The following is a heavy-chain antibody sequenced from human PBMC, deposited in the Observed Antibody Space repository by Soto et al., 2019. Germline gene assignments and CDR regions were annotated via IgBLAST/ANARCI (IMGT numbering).Heavy chain of an antibody. V-gene: IGHV3-49*05. CDR1: GFTFGDYA. CDR3: TRERTYYYDSSGYYKYFDY. CDR2: IRSKAYGGTT. D-gene: IGHD3-22*01. J-gene: IGHJ4*02. Sequence: VQLVESGGGLVKPGRSLRLSCTASGFTFGDYAMSWFRQAPGKGLEWVGFIRSKAYGGTTEYAASVKGRFTISRDDSKSIAYLQMNSLKTEDTAVYYCTRERTYYYDSSGYYKYFDYWGQGTLVTVSS.